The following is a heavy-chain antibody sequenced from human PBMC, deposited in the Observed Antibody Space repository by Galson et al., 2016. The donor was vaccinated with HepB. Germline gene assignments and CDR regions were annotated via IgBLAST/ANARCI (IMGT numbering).Heavy chain of an antibody. V-gene: IGHV3-30*04. CDR1: GFTFSTKA. CDR2: ISYDGSRR. Sequence: SLRLSCAASGFTFSTKAMHWVRQAPGEGLDRVAYISYDGSRREYADSVKGRFTISRDNSHNILYLQMNSLRAEDTALYYCAKDGAPSHGDYPDYWGQGTLVSVSS. J-gene: IGHJ4*02. CDR3: AKDGAPSHGDYPDY. D-gene: IGHD4-17*01.